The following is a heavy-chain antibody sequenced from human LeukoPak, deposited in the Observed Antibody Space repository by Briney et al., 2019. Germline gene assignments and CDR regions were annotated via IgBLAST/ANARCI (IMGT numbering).Heavy chain of an antibody. Sequence: ASVRVSCKASGGTFSSYATSWVRQATGQGLEWMGWMNTNSGNTGYSQNFQDRVTMTRDTSISTAYMELSSLMSEDTAVYYCARGLPKAVFGMVIEDWGQGTLVTVSS. J-gene: IGHJ1*01. V-gene: IGHV1-8*02. CDR1: GGTFSSYA. CDR3: ARGLPKAVFGMVIED. D-gene: IGHD3-3*01. CDR2: MNTNSGNT.